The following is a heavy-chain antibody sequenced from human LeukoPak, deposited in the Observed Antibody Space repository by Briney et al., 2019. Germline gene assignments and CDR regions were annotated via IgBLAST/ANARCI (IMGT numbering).Heavy chain of an antibody. J-gene: IGHJ4*02. D-gene: IGHD3-22*01. Sequence: LYDGSNKYYAYSVKGLFTISRDNSKNTLYLQMNSLRAEDTAVYYCARAHPHYYDSSGPFDYWGQGTLVTVSS. CDR2: LYDGSNK. CDR3: ARAHPHYYDSSGPFDY. V-gene: IGHV3-33*01.